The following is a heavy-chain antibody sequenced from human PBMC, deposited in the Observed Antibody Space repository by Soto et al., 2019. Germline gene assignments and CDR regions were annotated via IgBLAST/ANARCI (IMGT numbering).Heavy chain of an antibody. Sequence: QVHLVQSGADVRKSGSSVRVSCTASGGGTLSNDGISWVRQAPGQGLEWLGRIIPFFGTPDYSQSFQGRLPITADASTGTVYMDLRSLKSDDTAVYYCAREVVTETTWGSFDSWGQGTLVTVSS. V-gene: IGHV1-69*01. CDR3: AREVVTETTWGSFDS. CDR2: IIPFFGTP. D-gene: IGHD2-21*02. CDR1: GGGTLSNDG. J-gene: IGHJ4*02.